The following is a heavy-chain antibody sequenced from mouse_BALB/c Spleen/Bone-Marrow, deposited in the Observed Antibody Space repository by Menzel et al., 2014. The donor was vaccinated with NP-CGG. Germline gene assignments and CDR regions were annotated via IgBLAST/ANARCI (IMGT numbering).Heavy chain of an antibody. CDR1: GYTFTSHW. Sequence: QVQLQQSGAELVKPGASVKLSCKASGYTFTSHWMHWVKPRPGQGLEWIGEINPSNGRSNYNEKFKSKATLTVDKSSSTAYMQLSSLTSEDSAVYYCARRGNYGAMDYWGQGTSVTVSS. D-gene: IGHD2-1*01. V-gene: IGHV1S81*02. J-gene: IGHJ4*01. CDR2: INPSNGRS. CDR3: ARRGNYGAMDY.